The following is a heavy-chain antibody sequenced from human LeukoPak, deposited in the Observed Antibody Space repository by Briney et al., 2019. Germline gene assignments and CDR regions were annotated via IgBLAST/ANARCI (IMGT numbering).Heavy chain of an antibody. J-gene: IGHJ6*02. CDR2: ISGRGISI. CDR1: VFSFSSHE. Sequence: GGSLRLSCVASVFSFSSHEMNWIRQAPGKGLEWVSYISGRGISIYYADSVKGRFTISRDDARNSLYLQMNSLRAEDTAVYYCARELGAGADGWSDGMDVWGQGTTVTVSS. CDR3: ARELGAGADGWSDGMDV. V-gene: IGHV3-48*03. D-gene: IGHD5-24*01.